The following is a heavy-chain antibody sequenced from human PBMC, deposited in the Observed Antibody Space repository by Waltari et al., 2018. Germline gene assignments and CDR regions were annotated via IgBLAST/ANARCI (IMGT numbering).Heavy chain of an antibody. V-gene: IGHV4-59*01. CDR2: FYYRGTT. CDR3: ARDDSSGYPD. Sequence: VQLQESGPGLVKPSETLSLTCTVSGSSLSAYSWSWIRQPPGKGLEWIGYFYYRGTTKYNPSLKSRVTISVDTSKNQFSLKLRSVTAADTAVYYCARDDSSGYPDWGQGTLVTVAS. J-gene: IGHJ4*02. CDR1: GSSLSAYS. D-gene: IGHD3-22*01.